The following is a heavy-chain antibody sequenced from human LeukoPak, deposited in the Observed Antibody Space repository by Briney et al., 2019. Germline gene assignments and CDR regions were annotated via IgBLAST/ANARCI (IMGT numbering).Heavy chain of an antibody. Sequence: ASVKVSCRASGYTFTSYGISWVRQAPGQGLEWMGWISGYNGNTNYAQKFQGRGTITTDTSTSTAYMEMRSLRSDDTAVYYCARADIRAIASSGWYGFDYWGQGTLVTVSS. CDR2: ISGYNGNT. J-gene: IGHJ4*02. D-gene: IGHD6-19*01. CDR3: ARADIRAIASSGWYGFDY. CDR1: GYTFTSYG. V-gene: IGHV1-18*01.